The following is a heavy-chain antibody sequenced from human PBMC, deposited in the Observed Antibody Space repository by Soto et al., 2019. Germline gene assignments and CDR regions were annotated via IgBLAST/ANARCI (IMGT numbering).Heavy chain of an antibody. CDR2: IIPILGIA. CDR1: GGTFSSYT. Sequence: SVKVSCKASGGTFSSYTISWVRQAPGQGLEWMGRIIPILGIANYAQKFQGRVTITADKSTSTAYMELSSLRSEDTAVYYCARSRQVGGPAIDYWGQGTLVTVSS. J-gene: IGHJ4*02. V-gene: IGHV1-69*02. CDR3: ARSRQVGGPAIDY. D-gene: IGHD1-26*01.